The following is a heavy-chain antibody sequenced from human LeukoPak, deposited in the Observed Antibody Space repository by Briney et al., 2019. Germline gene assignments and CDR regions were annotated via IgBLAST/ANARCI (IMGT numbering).Heavy chain of an antibody. V-gene: IGHV1-18*01. Sequence: RASVKVSCKASGYTFTSYGISWVRQAPGQGLEWMGWISAYNGNTNYTQKFQGRVTITADESTSTAYMELSSLRSEDTAVYYCARDRGIAVASSAFDIWGQGTMVTVSS. D-gene: IGHD6-19*01. CDR1: GYTFTSYG. CDR2: ISAYNGNT. J-gene: IGHJ3*02. CDR3: ARDRGIAVASSAFDI.